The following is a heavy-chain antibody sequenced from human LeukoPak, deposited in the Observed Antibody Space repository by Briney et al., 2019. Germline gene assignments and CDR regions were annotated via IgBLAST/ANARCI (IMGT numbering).Heavy chain of an antibody. CDR1: GFTFSNYG. CDR2: IWYDGSNK. Sequence: GGSLRLSCAASGFTFSNYGMHWVRQAPGKGLEWVAVIWYDGSNKYYVDSVKGRFTISRDNSKNTLYLQMNSLRAEDTAVYYCAREGEPYSSGWYIGGYWGQGTLVTVSS. V-gene: IGHV3-33*01. D-gene: IGHD6-19*01. CDR3: AREGEPYSSGWYIGGY. J-gene: IGHJ4*02.